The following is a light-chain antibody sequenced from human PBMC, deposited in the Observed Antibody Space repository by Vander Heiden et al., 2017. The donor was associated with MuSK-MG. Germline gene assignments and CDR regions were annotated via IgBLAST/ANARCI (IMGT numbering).Light chain of an antibody. CDR3: QSYDSSLSGSGV. V-gene: IGLV1-40*01. CDR2: GNS. J-gene: IGLJ2*01. CDR1: GSSIEAGYD. Sequence: QSVLTQPPSVSGAPRQSVTISCPGSGSSIEAGYDVQWHQQRTGTAAKLLIYGNSNRPSGVPDRFSGSKSGTSAALAITGLQAEDEADYYCQSYDSSLSGSGVFGGGTKLTVL.